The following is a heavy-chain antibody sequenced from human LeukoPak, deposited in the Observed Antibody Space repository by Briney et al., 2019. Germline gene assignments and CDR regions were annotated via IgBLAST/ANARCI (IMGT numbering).Heavy chain of an antibody. CDR3: ARKDCRSTKCSSGGWFDP. CDR1: GGSISSGGYY. J-gene: IGHJ5*02. D-gene: IGHD2-2*01. Sequence: ASETLSLTCTVSGGSISSGGYYWSWIRQHPGKGLEWIGYIYYSGTTYYNPSLKSRVTISVDTSKNQFSLKLSSVTAADTAVYYCARKDCRSTKCSSGGWFDPWGQGTLVTVSS. V-gene: IGHV4-31*03. CDR2: IYYSGTT.